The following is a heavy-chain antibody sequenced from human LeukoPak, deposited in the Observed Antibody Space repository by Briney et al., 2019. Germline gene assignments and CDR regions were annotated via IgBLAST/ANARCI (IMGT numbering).Heavy chain of an antibody. Sequence: SETLSLTCTVSGASISSSSYYWGWIRQPPGKGLEWIGSIYYNGDTYYNWSLKSRLTISVDTSKNQFTLKLSSVTAADTALYYCARLRGYTYGNPGYWGQGSLVTVSS. CDR2: IYYNGDT. J-gene: IGHJ4*02. CDR3: ARLRGYTYGNPGY. CDR1: GASISSSSYY. V-gene: IGHV4-39*01. D-gene: IGHD5-18*01.